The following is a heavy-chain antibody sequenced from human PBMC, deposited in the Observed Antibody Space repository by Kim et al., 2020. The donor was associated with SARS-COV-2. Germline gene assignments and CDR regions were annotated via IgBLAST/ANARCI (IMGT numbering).Heavy chain of an antibody. CDR2: IWYDGSNK. J-gene: IGHJ4*02. Sequence: GGSLRLSCAASGFTFSSYGMHWVRQAPGKGLEWVAVIWYDGSNKYYADSVKGRFTISRDNSKNTLYLQMNSLRAEDTAVYYCARDGSDYYDSSGYFDYWGQGPLVPVSS. V-gene: IGHV3-33*01. CDR3: ARDGSDYYDSSGYFDY. D-gene: IGHD3-22*01. CDR1: GFTFSSYG.